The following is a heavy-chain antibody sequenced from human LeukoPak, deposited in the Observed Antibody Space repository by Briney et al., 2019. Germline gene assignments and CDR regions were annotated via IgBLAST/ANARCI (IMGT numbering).Heavy chain of an antibody. CDR1: GYTFIDYY. D-gene: IGHD3-16*02. CDR2: INPNIGVT. J-gene: IGHJ4*02. V-gene: IGHV1-2*02. Sequence: ASVKVSCKASGYTFIDYYIHWVRQAPGQGLEWMGWINPNIGVTTYAQRFQGRVTMTRDTSNSTAYMDISRLRPDDTAVYFCARGPLRLGDLSTLWGQGTLVTVSS. CDR3: ARGPLRLGDLSTL.